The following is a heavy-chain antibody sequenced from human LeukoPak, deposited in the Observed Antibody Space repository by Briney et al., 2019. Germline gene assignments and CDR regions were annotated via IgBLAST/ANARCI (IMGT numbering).Heavy chain of an antibody. J-gene: IGHJ4*02. CDR2: INHRGNT. V-gene: IGHV4-34*01. CDR3: AGPGAARLDY. D-gene: IGHD6-6*01. Sequence: MSSETLSLTCAVYGGSFSGYYWSWIRQPPGKGLEWIGEINHRGNTNYNPSLKSRVTISVDTSKNQFSLKLSSMTAADTAVYYCAGPGAARLDYWGQGTLVTVSS. CDR1: GGSFSGYY.